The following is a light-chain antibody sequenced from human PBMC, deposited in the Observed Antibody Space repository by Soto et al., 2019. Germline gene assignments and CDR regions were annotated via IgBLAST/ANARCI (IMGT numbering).Light chain of an antibody. V-gene: IGKV3-11*01. CDR2: DAS. Sequence: EIVLTQSPATLSLSPGNRATLSCRASESVSRYLAWYQQKPGQAPRLLIYDASNRATGIPARFSGSGSGTDFTLTITILEPEDFVVYYCQQRSNWPATFGGGTKVEIK. CDR3: QQRSNWPAT. CDR1: ESVSRY. J-gene: IGKJ4*01.